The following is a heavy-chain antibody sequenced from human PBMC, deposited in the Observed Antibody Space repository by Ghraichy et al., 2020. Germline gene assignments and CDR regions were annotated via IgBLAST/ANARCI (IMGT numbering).Heavy chain of an antibody. CDR1: GGSITGYY. Sequence: SETLSLTCTVSGGSITGYYWHWIRQSSGKGLEWVARMYFTGTTNYNPSLKDRVTMSVDASKSQFSLRMTSVTAADSGVYYCARDRRHRVQDTWFDHWGQGTLVSVSS. D-gene: IGHD1-14*01. J-gene: IGHJ5*02. CDR3: ARDRRHRVQDTWFDH. CDR2: MYFTGTT. V-gene: IGHV4-4*07.